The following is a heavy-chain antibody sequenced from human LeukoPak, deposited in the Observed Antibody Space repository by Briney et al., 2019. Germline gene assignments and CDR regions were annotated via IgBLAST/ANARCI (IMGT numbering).Heavy chain of an antibody. D-gene: IGHD3-10*01. Sequence: GASVKLSCKASGYTFTSYGISWVRQAPGHGLEWMGWINADNGNTRYAQKLQGRVTMTTDTSTTTAYMDLRSLRSDDTAVYYCARDADGSGTLLDYWGQGTLVTVSS. J-gene: IGHJ4*02. CDR3: ARDADGSGTLLDY. CDR1: GYTFTSYG. V-gene: IGHV1-18*01. CDR2: INADNGNT.